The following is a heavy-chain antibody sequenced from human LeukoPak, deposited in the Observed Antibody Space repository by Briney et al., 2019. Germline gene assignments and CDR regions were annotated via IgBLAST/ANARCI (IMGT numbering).Heavy chain of an antibody. D-gene: IGHD3-10*01. V-gene: IGHV3-48*04. J-gene: IGHJ4*02. CDR1: GFTFSSYN. CDR3: ARGNLNYYGSGSYIDY. CDR2: ISSSSNSI. Sequence: GGSLRLSCAASGFTFSSYNMNWVRQAPGKGLEWVSYISSSSNSIYYADSVKGRFTISRDNAKNSLYLQMNSLRAEDTAVYYCARGNLNYYGSGSYIDYWGQGTLVTVSS.